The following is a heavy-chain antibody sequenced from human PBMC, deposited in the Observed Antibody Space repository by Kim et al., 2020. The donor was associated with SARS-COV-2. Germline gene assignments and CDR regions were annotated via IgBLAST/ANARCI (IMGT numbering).Heavy chain of an antibody. CDR1: EYTFTDYG. J-gene: IGHJ2*01. D-gene: IGHD3-16*01. CDR2: INPGKGNT. Sequence: ASVKVSCKASEYTFTDYGIHWVRQAPGQRLEWMGWINPGKGNTQYSPEFQGRVTITRDASASTAYMELSSLRSEDTATYYCARDLDTNLYGYWYFDVWGR. CDR3: ARDLDTNLYGYWYFDV. V-gene: IGHV1-3*01.